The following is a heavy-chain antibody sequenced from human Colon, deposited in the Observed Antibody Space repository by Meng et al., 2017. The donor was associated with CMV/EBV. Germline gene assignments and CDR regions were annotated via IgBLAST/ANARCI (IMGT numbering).Heavy chain of an antibody. CDR3: ARHRRLAISGVVIIPGDAFDI. J-gene: IGHJ3*02. CDR2: ISAYNGNT. Sequence: ASVKVSCKASGGPFSSFAISWVRQVPGQGFEWMGWISAYNGNTNYAQKLKGRVTMTTDTSTSTAHMELRSLRSDDTAVYYCARHRRLAISGVVIIPGDAFDIWGQGTVVTVSS. V-gene: IGHV1-18*01. CDR1: GGPFSSFA. D-gene: IGHD3-3*01.